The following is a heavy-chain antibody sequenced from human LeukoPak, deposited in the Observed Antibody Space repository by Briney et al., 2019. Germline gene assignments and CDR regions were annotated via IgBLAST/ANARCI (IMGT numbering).Heavy chain of an antibody. V-gene: IGHV4-4*02. CDR2: IYHSGST. Sequence: NPSETLSLTCAVSGGSISSSNWWSWVRPPPGKGLEWIGEIYHSGSTNYNPSLKSRVTISVDKSKNQFSLKLSSVTAADTAVYYCASRWRAGRFLEWHRIGGFDYWGQGTLVTVSS. CDR1: GGSISSSNW. CDR3: ASRWRAGRFLEWHRIGGFDY. D-gene: IGHD3-3*01. J-gene: IGHJ4*02.